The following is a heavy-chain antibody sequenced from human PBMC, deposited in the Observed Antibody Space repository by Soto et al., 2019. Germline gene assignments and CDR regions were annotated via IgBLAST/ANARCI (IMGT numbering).Heavy chain of an antibody. CDR3: AKGSYGSGKINNWFDP. CDR2: ISGSGGST. Sequence: GGSLRLSCAASGFTFSSYAMHWVRQAPGKGLEWVSAISGSGGSTYYADSVKGRFTISRDNSKNTLYLQMNSLRAEDTAVYYCAKGSYGSGKINNWFDPWGQGTLVTVSS. D-gene: IGHD3-10*01. CDR1: GFTFSSYA. J-gene: IGHJ5*02. V-gene: IGHV3-23*01.